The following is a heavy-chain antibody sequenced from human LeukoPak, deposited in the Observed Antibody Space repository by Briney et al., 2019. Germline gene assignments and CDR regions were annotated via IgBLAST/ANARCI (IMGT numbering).Heavy chain of an antibody. Sequence: TGGSLRLSCAASGFTFSSYAMTWVRHAPGEGLEWVSAIGSGGSAYYADSVKGRFTISRDNSKNTLYLHMNSLRAEDTAVYYCARDRGGLTMIVPSDYWGQGTLVTVSS. V-gene: IGHV3-23*01. D-gene: IGHD3-22*01. CDR2: IGSGGSA. CDR1: GFTFSSYA. J-gene: IGHJ4*02. CDR3: ARDRGGLTMIVPSDY.